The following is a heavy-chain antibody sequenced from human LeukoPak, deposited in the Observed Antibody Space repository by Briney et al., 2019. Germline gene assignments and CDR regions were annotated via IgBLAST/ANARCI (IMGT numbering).Heavy chain of an antibody. D-gene: IGHD3-3*01. Sequence: GGSLRLSCAASGFTFSSYAMHWVRQAPGKGLEWVAVISYDGSNKYYADSVKGRFTISRDNSKNTLYLQMNSLRAEDTAVYYCAKDSQYYDFLYYMDVWGKGTTVTVSS. J-gene: IGHJ6*03. CDR2: ISYDGSNK. CDR1: GFTFSSYA. CDR3: AKDSQYYDFLYYMDV. V-gene: IGHV3-30-3*01.